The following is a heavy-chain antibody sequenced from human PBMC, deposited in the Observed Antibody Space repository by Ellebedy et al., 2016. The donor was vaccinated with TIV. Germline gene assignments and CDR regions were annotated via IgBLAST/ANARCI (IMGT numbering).Heavy chain of an antibody. CDR2: IKSETDGGTT. J-gene: IGHJ6*02. CDR1: GFTFSNAW. V-gene: IGHV3-15*01. CDR3: TTRIYYNGMDV. D-gene: IGHD2-15*01. Sequence: GESLKISCGASGFTFSNAWMNWVRQAPGKGLEWVGRIKSETDGGTTDHAAPVKGRFTISRDDSKNTLYLQMNSLKIEDTAVYCCTTRIYYNGMDVWGQGTTVTVSS.